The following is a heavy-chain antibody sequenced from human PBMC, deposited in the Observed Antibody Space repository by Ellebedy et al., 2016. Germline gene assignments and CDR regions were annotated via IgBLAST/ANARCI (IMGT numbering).Heavy chain of an antibody. Sequence: ASVKVSCKASGYTFTSYYMHWVRQAPGQGLEWMGIINPSGGSTSYAQKLQGRVTMTRDTSTSTVYMELSSLRSEDTAVYYCARDRDPGNWNLKGYYGMDVWGQGTTVTVSS. CDR1: GYTFTSYY. CDR2: INPSGGST. D-gene: IGHD1-20*01. V-gene: IGHV1-46*04. J-gene: IGHJ6*02. CDR3: ARDRDPGNWNLKGYYGMDV.